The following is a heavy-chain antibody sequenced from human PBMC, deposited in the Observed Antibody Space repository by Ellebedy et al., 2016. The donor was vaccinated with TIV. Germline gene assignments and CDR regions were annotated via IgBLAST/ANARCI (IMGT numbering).Heavy chain of an antibody. CDR1: GFIFGNYA. Sequence: SLKISCAASGFIFGNYAMYWVRQAPGKGLEWVSGISRNSDSIGYADSVKGRVTTSRDNAQNSLYLQMNSLRAEDTAFYYCAKDDGTSYPSSFDYWGQGTLVTVSS. V-gene: IGHV3-9*01. D-gene: IGHD3-10*01. CDR2: ISRNSDSI. J-gene: IGHJ4*02. CDR3: AKDDGTSYPSSFDY.